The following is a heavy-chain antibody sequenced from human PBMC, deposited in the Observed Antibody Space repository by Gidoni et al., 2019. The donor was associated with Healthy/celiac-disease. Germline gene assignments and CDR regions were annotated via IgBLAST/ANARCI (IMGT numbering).Heavy chain of an antibody. D-gene: IGHD7-27*01. Sequence: QVTLKESGPVLVKPTETLTLTCTVSGFSLSNARMGVSWIRQPPGKALEWLAHIFSNDEKSYSTSLKSRLTISKDTSKSQVVLTMTNMDPVDTATYYCARISPKKLGPHYYYYGMDVWGQGTTVTVSS. J-gene: IGHJ6*02. CDR1: GFSLSNARMG. CDR2: IFSNDEK. V-gene: IGHV2-26*01. CDR3: ARISPKKLGPHYYYYGMDV.